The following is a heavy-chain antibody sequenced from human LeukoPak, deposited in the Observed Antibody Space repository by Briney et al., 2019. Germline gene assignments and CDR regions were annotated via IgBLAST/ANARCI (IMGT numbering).Heavy chain of an antibody. CDR3: AKADGGSYRDAFDI. J-gene: IGHJ3*02. CDR1: GFIFSNFG. CDR2: IRYDGSDK. Sequence: GGSLRLSCAASGFIFSNFGMNWVRQAPGKGLEWVAFIRYDGSDKYYADSVKGRFTISRDNSKNTVYLEMNSLRPEDTAVYYCAKADGGSYRDAFDIWGQGTMVTVSS. D-gene: IGHD1-26*01. V-gene: IGHV3-30*02.